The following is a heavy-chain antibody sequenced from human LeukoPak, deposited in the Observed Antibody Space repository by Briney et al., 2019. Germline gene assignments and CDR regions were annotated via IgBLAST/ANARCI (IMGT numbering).Heavy chain of an antibody. CDR1: GHTFNNYW. J-gene: IGHJ4*02. CDR2: IYPGDSDT. D-gene: IGHD5-24*01. CDR3: ARRRDGYNYVGTDY. Sequence: GESLKISCKGSGHTFNNYWIAWVRQMPGKGLEWMGIIYPGDSDTTYSPSFQGQVTISADKSISTAYLQWSSLKASDTAMYYCARRRDGYNYVGTDYWGQGTLVTVSS. V-gene: IGHV5-51*01.